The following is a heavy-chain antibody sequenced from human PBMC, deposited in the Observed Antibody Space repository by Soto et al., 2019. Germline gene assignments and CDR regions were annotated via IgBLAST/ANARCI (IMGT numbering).Heavy chain of an antibody. D-gene: IGHD2-21*01. CDR2: ISPSSGHI. Sequence: PGGSLRLSCAVSGFTFSSCTMNWVRQAPGKGLEWVSSISPSSGHIYYADSVKGRFTISRDNAKNSLFLQMKSLRGEDTAVYYVSGCGGGAWRQNYRLDVWGQGTTVTVSS. CDR3: SGCGGGAWRQNYRLDV. J-gene: IGHJ6*02. CDR1: GFTFSSCT. V-gene: IGHV3-21*06.